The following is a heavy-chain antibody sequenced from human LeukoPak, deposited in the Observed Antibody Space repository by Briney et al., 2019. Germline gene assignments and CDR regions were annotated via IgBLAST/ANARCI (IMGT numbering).Heavy chain of an antibody. J-gene: IGHJ4*02. D-gene: IGHD6-19*01. CDR1: GFTFSNYW. CDR3: AREQWLAHLDY. V-gene: IGHV3-7*01. Sequence: GGSLRLSCAASGFTFSNYWLTWVRQAPGKGLEWVANIKQDGSKFSYVDSVKGRFTISRDNSKNTLYLQMNSLRAEDTAVYYCAREQWLAHLDYWGQGTLVTVSS. CDR2: IKQDGSKF.